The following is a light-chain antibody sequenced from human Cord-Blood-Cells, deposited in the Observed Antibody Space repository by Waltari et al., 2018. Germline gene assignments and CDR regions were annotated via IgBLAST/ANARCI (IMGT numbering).Light chain of an antibody. CDR2: KAS. J-gene: IGKJ1*01. V-gene: IGKV1-5*03. CDR1: RSISSW. CDR3: QQYNSYSWT. Sequence: DIQMTQSPSTLSASVGDRVTITCRASRSISSWLAWYQQKPGKAPKLLIYKASSLESGVPSRFSGSGSGTEFTLTISSLQPDDVATYYCQQYNSYSWTFGQGTKVEIK.